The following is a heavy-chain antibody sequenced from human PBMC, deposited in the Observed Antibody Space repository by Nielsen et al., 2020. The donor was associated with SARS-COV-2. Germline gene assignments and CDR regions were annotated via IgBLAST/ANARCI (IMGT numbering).Heavy chain of an antibody. J-gene: IGHJ4*02. CDR3: AFGAGTFY. V-gene: IGHV3-48*01. CDR1: GFTLNTYS. D-gene: IGHD6-19*01. CDR2: VSASGNTI. Sequence: GGSLRLSCAASGFTLNTYSMNWVRQAPGKGLEWVSYVSASGNTIYYADSVKGRFTISRDSAKNSLYLQMSSLRADDTAVYYCAFGAGTFYWGRRTLVTVPS.